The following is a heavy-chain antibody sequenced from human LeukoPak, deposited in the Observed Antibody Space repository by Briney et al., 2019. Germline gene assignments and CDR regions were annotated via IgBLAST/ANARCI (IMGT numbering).Heavy chain of an antibody. J-gene: IGHJ6*02. CDR3: ARDKAVPLDSNTDV. CDR2: INPNTGGA. Sequence: GASVKVSCKASGYTFTAYYLHWVRQAPGQGLEWMGWINPNTGGAKYAQKFQGRLTMTRDTSISTAYMELSRLRSDDTAVYYCARDKAVPLDSNTDVWGQGTTVTVSS. V-gene: IGHV1-2*02. CDR1: GYTFTAYY. D-gene: IGHD4-11*01.